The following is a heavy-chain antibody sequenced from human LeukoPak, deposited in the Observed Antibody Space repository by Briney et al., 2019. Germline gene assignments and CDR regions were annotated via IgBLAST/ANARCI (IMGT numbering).Heavy chain of an antibody. CDR3: ARDVTRGIAAAGFDY. J-gene: IGHJ4*02. V-gene: IGHV3-66*01. D-gene: IGHD6-13*01. CDR2: IYSGGTT. Sequence: GGSLRLSCAASGFTVSRNYMSWVRQAPGKGLEWVSVIYSGGTTYYADSVKGRFTISRDNAKNSLYLQMNSLRAEDTAVYYCARDVTRGIAAAGFDYWGQGTLVTVSS. CDR1: GFTVSRNY.